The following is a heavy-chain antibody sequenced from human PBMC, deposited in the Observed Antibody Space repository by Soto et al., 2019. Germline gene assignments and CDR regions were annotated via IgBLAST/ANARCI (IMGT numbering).Heavy chain of an antibody. Sequence: QVQLVQSGAEVKKPGASVKVSCKASGYSFTGYYIHWVRQAPGQGLEWLGCFNPNNGGTNYAQNFQGRVTMTGDASITTAYMELSRLTSDDTAVYYCARVYYASVPADYWGQGTLVTISS. D-gene: IGHD2-2*01. J-gene: IGHJ4*02. CDR1: GYSFTGYY. CDR3: ARVYYASVPADY. CDR2: FNPNNGGT. V-gene: IGHV1-2*02.